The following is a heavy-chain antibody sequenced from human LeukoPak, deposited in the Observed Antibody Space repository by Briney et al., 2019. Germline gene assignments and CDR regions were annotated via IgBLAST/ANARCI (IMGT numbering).Heavy chain of an antibody. CDR1: GFTFSSYS. D-gene: IGHD6-6*01. J-gene: IGHJ4*02. CDR2: ISSSSSTI. V-gene: IGHV3-48*04. CDR3: ARARSGSSSHFPSRFDY. Sequence: GGSLRLSCAASGFTFSSYSMNWVRQAPGKGLEWVSYISSSSSTIYYADSVKGRFTISRDNAKNSLYLQMNSLRAEDTAVYYCARARSGSSSHFPSRFDYWGQGTLVTVSS.